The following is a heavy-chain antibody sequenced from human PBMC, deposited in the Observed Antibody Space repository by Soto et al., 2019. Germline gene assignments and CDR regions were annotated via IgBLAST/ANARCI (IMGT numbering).Heavy chain of an antibody. V-gene: IGHV4-59*01. CDR3: ARDLGCGGDCSAWYFDL. CDR2: IYYSGST. D-gene: IGHD2-21*02. Sequence: SETLSLTCTVSGGSISSYYWSWIRQSPGKGLEWIGYIYYSGSTNYNPSLKSRVTISVDTSKNQFSLKLSSVTAADTAVYYCARDLGCGGDCSAWYFDLWGRGTLVTVSS. J-gene: IGHJ2*01. CDR1: GGSISSYY.